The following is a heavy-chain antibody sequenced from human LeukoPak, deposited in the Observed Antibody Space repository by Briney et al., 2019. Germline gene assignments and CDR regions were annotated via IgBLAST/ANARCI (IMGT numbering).Heavy chain of an antibody. J-gene: IGHJ4*02. V-gene: IGHV4-59*01. D-gene: IGHD6-13*01. CDR2: IYYSGGI. CDR3: ARVSSGYSSSWFDY. CDR1: GGSISSYY. Sequence: SETLSLTCTVSGGSISSYYWSWIRQPPGKGLEWIGYIYYSGGINYNPSLKSRVTISVDTSKNQFSLKLSSVTAADTAVYYCARVSSGYSSSWFDYWGQGTLVTVSS.